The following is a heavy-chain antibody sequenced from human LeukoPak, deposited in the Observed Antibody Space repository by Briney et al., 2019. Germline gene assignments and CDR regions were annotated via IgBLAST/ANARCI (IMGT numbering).Heavy chain of an antibody. V-gene: IGHV3-21*01. CDR1: GFTFSSCS. CDR3: ARAFLGAFDI. Sequence: GGSLRLSCAASGFTFSSCSMNWVRQAPGKGLEWVSSISSSSSYIYYADSVKGRFTISRDNAKNSLYLQMNSLRAEDTAVYYCARAFLGAFDIWGQGTMVTVSS. CDR2: ISSSSSYI. D-gene: IGHD7-27*01. J-gene: IGHJ3*02.